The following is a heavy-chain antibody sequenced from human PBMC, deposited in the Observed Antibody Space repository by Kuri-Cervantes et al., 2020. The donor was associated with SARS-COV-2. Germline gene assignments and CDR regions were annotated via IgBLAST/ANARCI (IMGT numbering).Heavy chain of an antibody. J-gene: IGHJ5*02. CDR2: IYYSGIT. CDR1: GGSISSSSYY. D-gene: IGHD3-3*01. CDR3: ARGITIFGVVMDLGWFDP. Sequence: GSLRLSCTVSGGSISSSSYYWGWIRQPPGKGLEWIGSIYYSGITYYNPSLKSRVTISVDTSKNQFSLKLSSVTAADTAVYYCARGITIFGVVMDLGWFDPWGQGTLVTVSS. V-gene: IGHV4-39*07.